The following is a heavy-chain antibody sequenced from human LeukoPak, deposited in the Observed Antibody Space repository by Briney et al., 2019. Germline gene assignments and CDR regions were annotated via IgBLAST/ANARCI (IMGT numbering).Heavy chain of an antibody. CDR3: AREYCSSTSCSRYYYYMDV. Sequence: GGSLRLSCAASGFTFSSYWMSWVRQAPGKGLEWVANIKQDGSEKYYVDSVKGRFTISRDNAKNSLYLQMNSLRAEDTAVYYCAREYCSSTSCSRYYYYMDVWGKGTTVTVSS. V-gene: IGHV3-7*01. D-gene: IGHD2-2*01. J-gene: IGHJ6*03. CDR2: IKQDGSEK. CDR1: GFTFSSYW.